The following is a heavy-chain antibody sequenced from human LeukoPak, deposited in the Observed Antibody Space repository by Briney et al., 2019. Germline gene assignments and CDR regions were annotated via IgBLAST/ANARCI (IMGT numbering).Heavy chain of an antibody. J-gene: IGHJ4*02. CDR2: ISSSGSTI. CDR3: AREGNWNDQDY. V-gene: IGHV3-48*03. D-gene: IGHD1-20*01. Sequence: GGSLRLSCAASGFAFSKLAMGWVRQAPGKGLEWVSYISSSGSTIHYVDSVKGRFTISRDNAKNSLYLQMNSLRAEDSAVYYCAREGNWNDQDYWGQGTLVTVSS. CDR1: GFAFSKLA.